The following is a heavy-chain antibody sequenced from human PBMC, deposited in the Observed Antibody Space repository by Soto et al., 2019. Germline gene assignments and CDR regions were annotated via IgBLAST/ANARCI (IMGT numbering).Heavy chain of an antibody. D-gene: IGHD5-12*01. V-gene: IGHV4-34*01. CDR2: INHSGST. CDR1: GGSFSGYY. J-gene: IGHJ4*02. Sequence: QVQLQQWGAGLLKPSETLSLTCAVYGGSFSGYYWSWIRQPPGKGLEWIGEINHSGSTNYNPSLKSRATISVDSSKKQFSLKLSSVTAADTAVYYCARGRWLRSSFDYWGQGTLVTVSS. CDR3: ARGRWLRSSFDY.